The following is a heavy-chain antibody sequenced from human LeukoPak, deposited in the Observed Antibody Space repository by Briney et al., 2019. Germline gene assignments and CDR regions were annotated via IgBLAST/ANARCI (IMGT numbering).Heavy chain of an antibody. V-gene: IGHV3-23*01. Sequence: GGSLRLSCAASGFIFSTYAMSWVRQAPGKGLEWVSAISGSGGSTYYADSVKGRFTISRDNSKNTLFLQMNSLRAEDTAVYYCAKGTASFDYWGQGTLVTVSS. CDR1: GFIFSTYA. D-gene: IGHD1-1*01. CDR2: ISGSGGST. CDR3: AKGTASFDY. J-gene: IGHJ4*02.